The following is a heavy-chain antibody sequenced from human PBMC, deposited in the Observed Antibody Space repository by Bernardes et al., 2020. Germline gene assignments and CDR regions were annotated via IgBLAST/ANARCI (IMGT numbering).Heavy chain of an antibody. CDR1: GGSISTSY. CDR2: IHYTGST. J-gene: IGHJ5*02. D-gene: IGHD1-1*01. V-gene: IGHV4-59*08. CDR3: ARHTNAPGLTDGFDP. Sequence: SETLSLTCTVSGGSISTSYWSWIRQPPGKGLECVGYIHYTGSTNYNPSFRSRVTISIDTSKNQFSLKLTSVTAADTAVYYCARHTNAPGLTDGFDPWGPGTLVTVSA.